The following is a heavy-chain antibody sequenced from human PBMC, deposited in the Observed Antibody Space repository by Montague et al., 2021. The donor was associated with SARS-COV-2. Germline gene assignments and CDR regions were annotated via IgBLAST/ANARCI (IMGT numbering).Heavy chain of an antibody. Sequence: SLRLSCAASGFTFSSYAMSWVRQAPGKGLEWVSAISGSGGSTYYXDSVKGRFTISRDNSKNTLYLQMNSLRAEDTAVYYCAKDGNGYYDFWSGYYTVQGYYNNYMDAWGKGTPVTVSS. J-gene: IGHJ6*03. D-gene: IGHD3-3*01. CDR3: AKDGNGYYDFWSGYYTVQGYYNNYMDA. CDR2: ISGSGGST. CDR1: GFTFSSYA. V-gene: IGHV3-23*01.